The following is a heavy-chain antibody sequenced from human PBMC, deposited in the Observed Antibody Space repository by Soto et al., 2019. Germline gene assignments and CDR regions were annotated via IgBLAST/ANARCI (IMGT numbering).Heavy chain of an antibody. CDR1: GGTFSSYT. CDR3: ARVSTMGWFDP. CDR2: ISAIIGNT. D-gene: IGHD5-12*01. Sequence: ASVKVSCKASGGTFSSYTISRVRQAPGQGLAWMGRISAIIGNTNYAQKLQGRVTMTTDTSTSTAYMELRSLRSDDTAVYYCARVSTMGWFDPWGQGTLATVSS. J-gene: IGHJ5*02. V-gene: IGHV1-18*01.